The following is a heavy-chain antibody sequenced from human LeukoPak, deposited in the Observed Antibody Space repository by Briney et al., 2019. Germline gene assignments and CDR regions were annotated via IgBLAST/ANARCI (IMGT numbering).Heavy chain of an antibody. V-gene: IGHV4-39*01. J-gene: IGHJ4*02. CDR2: IYYSGNT. CDR3: ARRNRWELLGF. Sequence: PSETLSLTCTVSGGSISSSSYFWGWIRQPPGKGLEWIGSIYYSGNTYYNPSLKSRVTISLDTSKNQFSLKLGSVTAADTAVYYCARRNRWELLGFWGQGTLVTVSS. CDR1: GGSISSSSYF. D-gene: IGHD1-26*01.